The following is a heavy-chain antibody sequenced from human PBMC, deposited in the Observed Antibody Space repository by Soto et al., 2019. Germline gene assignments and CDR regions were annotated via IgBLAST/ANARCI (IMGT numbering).Heavy chain of an antibody. CDR2: ISYDGSNK. CDR1: GFTFSSYG. CDR3: AMGDYDFWSGPYYGMDV. J-gene: IGHJ6*02. V-gene: IGHV3-30*03. D-gene: IGHD3-3*01. Sequence: QVQLVESGGGVVQPGRSLRLSCAASGFTFSSYGMHWVRQAPGKGLEWVAVISYDGSNKYYADSVKDRFTISRDNSKNTLYLQMNSLRAEDTAVYYCAMGDYDFWSGPYYGMDVWGQGTTVTVSS.